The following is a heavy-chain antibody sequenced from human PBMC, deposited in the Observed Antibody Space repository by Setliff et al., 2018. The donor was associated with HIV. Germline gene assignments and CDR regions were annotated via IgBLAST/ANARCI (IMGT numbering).Heavy chain of an antibody. CDR2: LPHSGAT. D-gene: IGHD6-6*01. Sequence: SETLSLTCTVSGGSLITRDHSWGWIRQPPGKGLEWIVSLPHSGATFYNPSLRGRVTTSVDSSKNQFSLKLRSVTAADTAVYYCARHRASSSGFPLDFWGQGTLVTAPQ. CDR3: ARHRASSSGFPLDF. J-gene: IGHJ4*02. CDR1: GGSLITRDHS. V-gene: IGHV4-39*01.